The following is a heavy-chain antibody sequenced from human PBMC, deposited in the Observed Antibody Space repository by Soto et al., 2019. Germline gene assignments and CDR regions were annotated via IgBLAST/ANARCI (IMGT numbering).Heavy chain of an antibody. J-gene: IGHJ4*02. CDR1: GFSFTTAGVA. D-gene: IGHD5-12*01. CDR2: IYYNDYR. V-gene: IGHV2-5*01. Sequence: GSGPTLVNPTQTLTLTCTFSGFSFTTAGVAVGWIRQTPGGALEWLTLIYYNDYRRFSPSLKTRLTITGDTSKNQVVLSLTNVDPGDTATYFCAHSDGGYEIIYFEFWGQGITVTVSS. CDR3: AHSDGGYEIIYFEF.